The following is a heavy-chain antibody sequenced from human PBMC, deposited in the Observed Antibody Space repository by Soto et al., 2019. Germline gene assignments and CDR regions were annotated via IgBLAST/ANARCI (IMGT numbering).Heavy chain of an antibody. D-gene: IGHD3-3*01. V-gene: IGHV3-48*03. J-gene: IGHJ4*02. CDR1: GFTFSSYE. CDR2: ISSSGSTI. Sequence: EVQLVESGGGLVQPGGSLRLSCAASGFTFSSYEMNWVRQAPGKGLEWVSYISSSGSTIYYADSVKGRFTISRDNAKNSLYLQMNSLRAEDTAVYYCARSVLRFLEWTPRYYFDYWGQGTLVTVSS. CDR3: ARSVLRFLEWTPRYYFDY.